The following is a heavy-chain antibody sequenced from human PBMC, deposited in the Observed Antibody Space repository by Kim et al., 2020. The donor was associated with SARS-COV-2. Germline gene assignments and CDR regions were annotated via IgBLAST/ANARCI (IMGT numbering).Heavy chain of an antibody. CDR2: ISWNSGSI. CDR1: GFTFGDYA. D-gene: IGHD7-27*01. CDR3: AKDIEEGGERGIDY. Sequence: GGSLRLSCAASGFTFGDYAMHWVRQAPGKGLEWVSGISWNSGSIGYADSVKGRFTISRDNAKNSLYLQMNSLRAEDTALYYCAKDIEEGGERGIDYWGQGTLVTVSS. J-gene: IGHJ4*02. V-gene: IGHV3-9*01.